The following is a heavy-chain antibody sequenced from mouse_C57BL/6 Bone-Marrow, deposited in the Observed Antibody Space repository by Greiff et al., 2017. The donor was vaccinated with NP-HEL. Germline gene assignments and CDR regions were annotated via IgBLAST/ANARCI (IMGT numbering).Heavy chain of an antibody. CDR1: GFSLTSYG. J-gene: IGHJ4*01. V-gene: IGHV2-2*01. Sequence: VQVVESGPGLVQPSQSLSITCTVSGFSLTSYGVHWVRQSPGKGLEWLGVIWSGGSTDYNAAFISRLSISKDNSKSQVFFKMNSLQADDTAIYYCASPYYGYLYYYAMDYWGQGTSVTVSS. CDR3: ASPYYGYLYYYAMDY. CDR2: IWSGGST. D-gene: IGHD2-9*01.